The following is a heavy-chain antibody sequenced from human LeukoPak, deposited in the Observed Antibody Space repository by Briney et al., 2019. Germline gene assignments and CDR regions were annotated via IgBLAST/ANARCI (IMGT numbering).Heavy chain of an antibody. CDR1: GFTFSSYA. J-gene: IGHJ4*02. V-gene: IGHV3-23*01. CDR3: AKGGHIVVVPAAIDY. D-gene: IGHD2-2*01. Sequence: GGSLRLSCAASGFTFSSYAMSWVRQAPGKGLEWVSAISGSGGSTYYADSVKGRFTISRDNSKNTLYLQMNSLIAEDTAVYYCAKGGHIVVVPAAIDYWGQGTLVTVSS. CDR2: ISGSGGST.